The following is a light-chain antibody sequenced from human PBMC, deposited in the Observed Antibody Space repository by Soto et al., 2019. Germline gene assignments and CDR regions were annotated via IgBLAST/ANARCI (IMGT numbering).Light chain of an antibody. CDR3: QQYNDYSWT. J-gene: IGKJ1*01. CDR1: QSVRSN. Sequence: EIVLTNSPATLSVSPGERATLSCRASQSVRSNLAWYQQKPGQAPRLLIYGASTRATGIPARFSGSGSGTEFTLTISSLQPDDVAIYYCQQYNDYSWTFGQGTNVDI. V-gene: IGKV3-15*01. CDR2: GAS.